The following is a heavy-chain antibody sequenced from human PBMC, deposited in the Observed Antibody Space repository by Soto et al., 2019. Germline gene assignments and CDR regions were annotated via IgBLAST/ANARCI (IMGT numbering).Heavy chain of an antibody. CDR3: ARCKGGGSGSYFGC. CDR2: INHSGST. CDR1: GGSFSGYY. V-gene: IGHV4-34*01. Sequence: QVQLQQWGAGLLKPSETLSLTCAVYGGSFSGYYWSWIRQHPGKGLEWIGEINHSGSTNYNPSLKSRVTISVDTSKNQFSLKLSSVTAADTAVYYCARCKGGGSGSYFGCWGQGTLVTVSS. D-gene: IGHD1-26*01. J-gene: IGHJ4*02.